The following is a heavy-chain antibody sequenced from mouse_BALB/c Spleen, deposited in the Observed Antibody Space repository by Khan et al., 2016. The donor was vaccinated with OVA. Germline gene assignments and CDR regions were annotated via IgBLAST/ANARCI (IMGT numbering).Heavy chain of an antibody. V-gene: IGHV9-3-1*01. CDR3: ARPPYVSYVLDN. D-gene: IGHD1-1*01. CDR1: GHTFTKFG. J-gene: IGHJ4*01. Sequence: QIQLVQSGPEVKKPGETVKISCKASGHTFTKFGMNWVKQAPGKGLKWMGWINTYTGEPTYADDFNGRFAFSLETSASTAYLQINNLKNEDTATYFSARPPYVSYVLDNWGQGTSVTVSA. CDR2: INTYTGEP.